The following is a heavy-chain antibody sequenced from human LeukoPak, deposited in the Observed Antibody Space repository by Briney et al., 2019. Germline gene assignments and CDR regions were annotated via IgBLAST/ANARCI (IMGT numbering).Heavy chain of an antibody. CDR1: GYTFTGYY. D-gene: IGHD2-2*01. V-gene: IGHV1-2*04. Sequence: ASVKVSCKASGYTFTGYYMHWVRQAPGQGLEWMGWINPNSGGTNYAQKFQGWVTMTRDTSISTAYMELSRLRSDDTAVYYCARGPSSCSSTSCRLYGMDVWGKGTTVTVSS. CDR2: INPNSGGT. J-gene: IGHJ6*04. CDR3: ARGPSSCSSTSCRLYGMDV.